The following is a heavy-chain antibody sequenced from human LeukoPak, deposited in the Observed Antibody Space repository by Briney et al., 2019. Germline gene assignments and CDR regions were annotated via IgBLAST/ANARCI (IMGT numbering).Heavy chain of an antibody. CDR1: GFTFSSCA. CDR3: ARGGTLPDY. D-gene: IGHD2-15*01. V-gene: IGHV3-30*04. J-gene: IGHJ4*02. CDR2: VSYDGRNE. Sequence: GGSLRLSCAASGFTFSSCAMHWVRRAPGKGLEWVAVVSYDGRNEYYADSVRGRFTVSRDNSKNTLFVQMNSLRAADTAVYYCARGGTLPDYWGQGTLVTVSS.